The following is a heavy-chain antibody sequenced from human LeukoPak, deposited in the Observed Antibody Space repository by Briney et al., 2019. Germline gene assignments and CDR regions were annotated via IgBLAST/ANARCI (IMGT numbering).Heavy chain of an antibody. J-gene: IGHJ4*02. CDR3: ARSYYDSSGYYEACNY. Sequence: ASVKVSCKASGYTFTGYYMHWVRQAPGQGLEWMGWINPNSGGTNYAQKFQGRVTMTRDTSISTAYMELSRLRSDDTAVYYCARSYYDSSGYYEACNYWGQGTLVTVSS. V-gene: IGHV1-2*02. D-gene: IGHD3-22*01. CDR1: GYTFTGYY. CDR2: INPNSGGT.